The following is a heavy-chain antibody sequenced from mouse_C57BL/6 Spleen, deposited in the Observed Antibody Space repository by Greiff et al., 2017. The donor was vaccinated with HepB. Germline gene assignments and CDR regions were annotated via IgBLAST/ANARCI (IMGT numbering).Heavy chain of an antibody. CDR3: TRGFYYAMDD. J-gene: IGHJ4*01. Sequence: VQLQQSGAELVRPGASVTLSCKASGYTFTDYEMHWVKQTPVHGLEWIGAIDPETGGTAYNQKFKGKAILTADKSSSTAYMELRSLTSEDSAVYYCTRGFYYAMDDWGQGTSVTVSS. CDR1: GYTFTDYE. CDR2: IDPETGGT. V-gene: IGHV1-15*01.